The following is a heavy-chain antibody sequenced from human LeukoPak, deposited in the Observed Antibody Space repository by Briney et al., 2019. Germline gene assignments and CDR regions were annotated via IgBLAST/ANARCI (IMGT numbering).Heavy chain of an antibody. J-gene: IGHJ5*02. CDR3: VRYSSALGWFDP. CDR2: VYYRWCT. Sequence: SETLSLTCTVSGDSISNANYYWAWLRQPPGKGLEWTVNVYYRWCTKYNPSLASPVTISVDTSKNQFSLRLTSVTAADTAVYYCVRYSSALGWFDPWGQGTLVTVSS. CDR1: GDSISNANYY. V-gene: IGHV4-39*01. D-gene: IGHD3-22*01.